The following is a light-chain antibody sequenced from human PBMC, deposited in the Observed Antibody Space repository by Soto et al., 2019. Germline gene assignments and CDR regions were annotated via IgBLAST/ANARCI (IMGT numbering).Light chain of an antibody. CDR3: QQYGSSPIT. CDR2: GAS. J-gene: IGKJ5*01. Sequence: EIVLKQSPGTLSLSPGEIATLSFSASQSVSSSYLAWYQQKPGQAPRLLIYGASTRATGIPDRFSGSGSGTDFTLTISRLEPEDFAVYYCQQYGSSPITVGQGTRREIK. CDR1: QSVSSSY. V-gene: IGKV3-20*01.